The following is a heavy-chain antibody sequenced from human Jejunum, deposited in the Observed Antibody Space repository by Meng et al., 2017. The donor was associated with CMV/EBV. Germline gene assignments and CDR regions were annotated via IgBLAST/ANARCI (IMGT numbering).Heavy chain of an antibody. J-gene: IGHJ4*02. CDR3: ARGNYPWYFDY. V-gene: IGHV3-11*05. Sequence: VQVVEFGGGLVQPGESLRLSCGGTGFSYSDYYINWIRQAPGKGLEWIVYIGSSSSFTNYADSVKGRFTIPRDNAKNSVYLQMNSLRAEDTAVYYCARGNYPWYFDYWGQGTLVTVSS. CDR2: IGSSSSFT. D-gene: IGHD3-10*01. CDR1: GFSYSDYY.